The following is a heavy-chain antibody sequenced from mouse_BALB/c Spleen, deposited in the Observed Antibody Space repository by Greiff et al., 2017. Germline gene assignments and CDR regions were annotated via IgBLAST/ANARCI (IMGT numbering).Heavy chain of an antibody. V-gene: IGHV7-3*02. CDR3: ARDEGNYDY. J-gene: IGHJ2*01. D-gene: IGHD2-1*01. CDR2: IRNKANGYTT. Sequence: EVQRVESGGGLVQPGGSLRLSCATSGFTFTDYYMSWVRQPPGKALEWLGFIRNKANGYTTEYSASVKGRFTISRDNSQSILYLQMNTLRAEDSATYYCARDEGNYDYWGQGTTLTVSS. CDR1: GFTFTDYY.